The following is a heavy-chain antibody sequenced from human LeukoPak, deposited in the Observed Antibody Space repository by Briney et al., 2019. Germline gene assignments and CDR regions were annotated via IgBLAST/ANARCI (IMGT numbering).Heavy chain of an antibody. Sequence: ASVKVSCKASGYTFTSYGISWVRQAPGQGLEWTGWTSAYNGNTNYAQKLQGRVTMTTDTSTSTAYMELRSLRSDDTAVYYCARVQYYYDSSGTSIWGQGTMVTVSS. CDR1: GYTFTSYG. V-gene: IGHV1-18*01. CDR3: ARVQYYYDSSGTSI. J-gene: IGHJ3*02. D-gene: IGHD3-22*01. CDR2: TSAYNGNT.